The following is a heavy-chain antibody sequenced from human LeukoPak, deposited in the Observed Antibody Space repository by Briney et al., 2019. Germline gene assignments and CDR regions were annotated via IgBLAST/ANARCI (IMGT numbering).Heavy chain of an antibody. CDR1: GYTFTGYY. CDR2: INPNHGDT. CDR3: ARSPHILTGENFDY. D-gene: IGHD3-9*01. J-gene: IGHJ4*02. V-gene: IGHV1-2*02. Sequence: ASVKVSCKASGYTFTGYYMHWVRQAPGQGLEWMGWINPNHGDTNYAQKFQDRVSMTRDTSISTAYMHLSRLRSADTAVYYCARSPHILTGENFDYWGQGTLLTVSS.